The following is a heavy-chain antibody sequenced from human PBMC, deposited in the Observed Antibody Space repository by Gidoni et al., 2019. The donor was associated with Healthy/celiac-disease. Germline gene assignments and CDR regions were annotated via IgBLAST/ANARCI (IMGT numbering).Heavy chain of an antibody. D-gene: IGHD3-22*01. CDR3: ARHISPLYYYDSSGYHYYYGMDV. CDR1: GYSFTSYW. J-gene: IGHJ6*02. V-gene: IGHV5-51*01. CDR2: RYPGDFDT. Sequence: EVQLVQSGAEVKKPGASLKISCKCSGYSFTSYWLGRVIQMPGKCLEWMGIRYPGDFDTRYSPSFQGQVTISADKSISTAYLQWSSLKASDTAMYYCARHISPLYYYDSSGYHYYYGMDVWGQGTTVTVSS.